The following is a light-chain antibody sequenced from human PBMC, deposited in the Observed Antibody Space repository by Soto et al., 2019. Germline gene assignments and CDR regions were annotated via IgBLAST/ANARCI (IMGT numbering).Light chain of an antibody. CDR1: SSDVGAYNY. Sequence: QSVLTQPASVSGSPGQSITISCTGTSSDVGAYNYVSWYQQHPGKAPKLMIFEVSDRPSGVSNRFSGCKSGNTASLTISGLQAEEEADHYCSSYTPSNTLVFGGGTKLTVL. J-gene: IGLJ2*01. CDR3: SSYTPSNTLV. CDR2: EVS. V-gene: IGLV2-14*01.